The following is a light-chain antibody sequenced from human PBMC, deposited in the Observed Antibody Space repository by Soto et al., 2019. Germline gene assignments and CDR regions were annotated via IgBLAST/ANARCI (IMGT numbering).Light chain of an antibody. CDR3: QQYNSYLT. CDR2: DAS. J-gene: IGKJ2*01. Sequence: DIPMTQSPSTLSATVGDRVTITCRASQSISSWLAWYQQKPGKAPKLLIYDASSLESGVPSRFSGSGSGTEFTLTISSLQPDDFATYYCQQYNSYLTFGQGTKLEIK. V-gene: IGKV1-5*01. CDR1: QSISSW.